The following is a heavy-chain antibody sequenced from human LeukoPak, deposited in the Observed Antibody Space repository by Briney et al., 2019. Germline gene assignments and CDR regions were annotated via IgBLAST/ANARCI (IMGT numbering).Heavy chain of an antibody. Sequence: SETLSLTCAVYGGSFSAYYWNWIRQPPGKGLEWIGSIYHSGSTYYNPSLKSRVTISVDTSKNQFSLKLSSVTAADTAVYYCARVPRSYYYYYYMDVWGKGTTVTVSS. CDR2: IYHSGST. J-gene: IGHJ6*03. CDR3: ARVPRSYYYYYYMDV. V-gene: IGHV4-34*01. CDR1: GGSFSAYY.